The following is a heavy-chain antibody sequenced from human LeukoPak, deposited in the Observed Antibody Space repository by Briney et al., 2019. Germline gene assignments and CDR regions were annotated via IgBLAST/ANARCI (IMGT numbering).Heavy chain of an antibody. CDR1: GGSISSYY. J-gene: IGHJ6*03. Sequence: PSETLSLTCTVSGGSISSYYWSWIRQPPGKGLEWIGYIYYSGSTNYNPSLKSRVTISVDTSKNQSSLKLSSVTAADTAVYYCAKVVYMRDFYMDVWGKGTTVTISS. D-gene: IGHD2-8*01. CDR2: IYYSGST. V-gene: IGHV4-59*01. CDR3: AKVVYMRDFYMDV.